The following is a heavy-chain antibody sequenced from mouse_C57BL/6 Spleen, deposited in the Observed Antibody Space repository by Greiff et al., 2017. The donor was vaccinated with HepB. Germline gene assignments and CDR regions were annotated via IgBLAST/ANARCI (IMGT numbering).Heavy chain of an antibody. D-gene: IGHD2-5*01. Sequence: LVEPGASVKISCKASGYAFSSSWMNWVKQRPGKGLEWIGRIYPGDGDTNYNGKFKGKATLTADKSSSTAYMQLSSLTSEDSAVYFCARSSNYDFDYWGQGTTLTVSS. V-gene: IGHV1-82*01. CDR1: GYAFSSSW. CDR3: ARSSNYDFDY. J-gene: IGHJ2*01. CDR2: IYPGDGDT.